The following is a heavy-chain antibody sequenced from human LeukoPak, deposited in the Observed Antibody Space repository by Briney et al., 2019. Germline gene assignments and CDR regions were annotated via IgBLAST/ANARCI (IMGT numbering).Heavy chain of an antibody. Sequence: SETLSLTCTLSGGSLRSYHWSWFRQPPGKGLEWMGHVFYTGKAAYSPSLTGRLTISVDTSKNQFSLRLASVSAADTAVYFCARLSRGAGAAKTFDYWGRGILVTVSS. CDR1: GGSLRSYH. CDR2: VFYTGKA. D-gene: IGHD1-26*01. CDR3: ARLSRGAGAAKTFDY. J-gene: IGHJ4*02. V-gene: IGHV4-59*08.